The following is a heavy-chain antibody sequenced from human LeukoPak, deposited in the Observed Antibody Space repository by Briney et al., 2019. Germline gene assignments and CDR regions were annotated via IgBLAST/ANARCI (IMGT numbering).Heavy chain of an antibody. Sequence: PSETLSLTCTVSGGSIRSYFWSLLRQPPGKGLEWIGYIWDTEITDYNPSLKSRATISLDTSKNLFSLKLRSVTAADTALYFCARGLVLATDDAFDIWGQGTLVTVSS. J-gene: IGHJ3*02. D-gene: IGHD5-12*01. CDR2: IWDTEIT. V-gene: IGHV4-59*01. CDR1: GGSIRSYF. CDR3: ARGLVLATDDAFDI.